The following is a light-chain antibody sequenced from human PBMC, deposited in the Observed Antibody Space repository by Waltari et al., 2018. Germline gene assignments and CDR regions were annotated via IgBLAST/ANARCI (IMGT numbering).Light chain of an antibody. V-gene: IGKV3-20*01. CDR1: QSLSNNY. CDR3: QKYGSTPRP. Sequence: EIVLTQSPGTLSLSPGERASLSCRASQSLSNNYVAWYQTKPGHAPRLLIFDASRRATGIPDRFSGSGSGTDFTLTISSLEPEDFAVYYCQKYGSTPRPFGGGTKVEIK. CDR2: DAS. J-gene: IGKJ4*01.